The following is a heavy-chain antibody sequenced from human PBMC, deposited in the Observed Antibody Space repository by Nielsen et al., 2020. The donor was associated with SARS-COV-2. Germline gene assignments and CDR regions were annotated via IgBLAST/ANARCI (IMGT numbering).Heavy chain of an antibody. CDR1: GFTFSDYY. V-gene: IGHV3-11*05. D-gene: IGHD2-2*01. CDR2: ISSSSSYT. Sequence: GGSLRLSCAASGFTFSDYYMSWIRQAPGKGLEWVSYISSSSSYTNYADSVKGRFTISRDNAKNSLYLQMNSLRAEDTAVYYCAKDLGCSSTSCYQGYFDYWGQGTLVTVSS. J-gene: IGHJ4*02. CDR3: AKDLGCSSTSCYQGYFDY.